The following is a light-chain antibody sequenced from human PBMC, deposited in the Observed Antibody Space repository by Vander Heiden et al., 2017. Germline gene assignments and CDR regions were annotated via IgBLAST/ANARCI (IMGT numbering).Light chain of an antibody. V-gene: IGLV1-44*01. CDR2: ANN. Sequence: QSVLTQPPSASGTPGQRVTISCSGSTSNIGSNNVNWYQQLPGTAPKLLIYANNQRPSGVPDRFSGSKSGTSTSLAISGLQSENEADYYCAAWDDSLKGVVFGGGTKLTVL. CDR3: AAWDDSLKGVV. CDR1: TSNIGSNN. J-gene: IGLJ2*01.